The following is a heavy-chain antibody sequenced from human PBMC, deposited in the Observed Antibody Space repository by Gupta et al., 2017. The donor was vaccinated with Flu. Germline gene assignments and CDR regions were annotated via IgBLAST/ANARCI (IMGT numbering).Heavy chain of an antibody. Sequence: QVQLVESGGGVVQPGRSLRLSCAASGFTFSSYGMHWVRQAPGKGLEWVAVIWYDGSNKYYADSVKGRFTISRDNSKNTLYLQMNSLRAEDTAVYYCARNHPEGYSYGYDYFDYWGQGTLVTVSS. D-gene: IGHD5-18*01. V-gene: IGHV3-33*01. J-gene: IGHJ4*02. CDR2: IWYDGSNK. CDR3: ARNHPEGYSYGYDYFDY. CDR1: GFTFSSYG.